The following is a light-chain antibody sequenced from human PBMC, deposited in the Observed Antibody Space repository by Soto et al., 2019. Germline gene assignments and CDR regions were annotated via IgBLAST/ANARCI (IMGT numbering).Light chain of an antibody. CDR2: GNI. CDR3: ASWDDSLDVVV. Sequence: QSVLTQPPSVSGAPGQRVTISCTGSSSNIGAGYDVHWYQQRPGTAPKLLIFGNINRPSGVPDRFSGSKSGASASLAISGLQSEDEADYYCASWDDSLDVVVFGGGTKLTVL. J-gene: IGLJ2*01. V-gene: IGLV1-40*01. CDR1: SSNIGAGYD.